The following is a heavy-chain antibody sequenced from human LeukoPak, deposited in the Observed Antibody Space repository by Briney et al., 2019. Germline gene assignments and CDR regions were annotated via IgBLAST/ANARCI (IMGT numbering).Heavy chain of an antibody. CDR3: TTGAVAASDY. CDR2: ISSSSSYT. Sequence: PGGSLRLSCAASGFTFSSYSMNWVRQAPGKGLEWVSYISSSSSYTNYADSVKGRFTISRDNAKNSLYLQMNSLRAEDTAVYYCTTGAVAASDYWGQGTLVTVSS. J-gene: IGHJ4*02. V-gene: IGHV3-21*05. D-gene: IGHD6-19*01. CDR1: GFTFSSYS.